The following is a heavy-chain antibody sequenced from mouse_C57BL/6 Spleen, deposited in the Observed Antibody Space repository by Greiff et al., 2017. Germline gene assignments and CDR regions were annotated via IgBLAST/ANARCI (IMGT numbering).Heavy chain of an antibody. CDR1: GFNIKNTY. J-gene: IGHJ1*03. V-gene: IGHV14-3*01. Sequence: EVQLQESVAELVRPGASVKLSCTASGFNIKNTYMHWVKQRPEQGLEWIGRIDPANGNTKYAPKFQGKATITADTSSNTAYLQLSSLTSDDTAIYYCASLTTVVDWYFDVWGTGTTVTVSS. CDR3: ASLTTVVDWYFDV. CDR2: IDPANGNT. D-gene: IGHD1-1*01.